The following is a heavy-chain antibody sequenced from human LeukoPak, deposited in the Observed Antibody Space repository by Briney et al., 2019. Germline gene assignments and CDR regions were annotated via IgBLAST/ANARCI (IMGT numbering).Heavy chain of an antibody. J-gene: IGHJ5*02. CDR3: ARDPTAFASWFDP. Sequence: GGSLRLSCEASGFTFSNYWMQWVRQAPGKGLEWVANINQDGSAKYYVDSVKGRFIISRDNAKNSLYLQMNSLRAEDTAVYYCARDPTAFASWFDPWGQGTLVTVSS. V-gene: IGHV3-7*03. CDR1: GFTFSNYW. D-gene: IGHD3-10*01. CDR2: INQDGSAK.